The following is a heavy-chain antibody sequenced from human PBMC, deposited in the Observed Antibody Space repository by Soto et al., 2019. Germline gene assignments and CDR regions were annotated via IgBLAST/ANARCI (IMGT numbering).Heavy chain of an antibody. CDR1: GGSISSYY. V-gene: IGHV4-59*08. Sequence: QVQLQESGPGLVKPSETLSLTCTVSGGSISSYYCSWIRQPPGKGLEWIGYIYYSGSTNYNPSLKSRVTISVDTSKNQFSLKLSSVTAADTAVYYCARLWGWFGDYWGQGTLVTVSS. CDR2: IYYSGST. J-gene: IGHJ4*02. CDR3: ARLWGWFGDY. D-gene: IGHD3-10*01.